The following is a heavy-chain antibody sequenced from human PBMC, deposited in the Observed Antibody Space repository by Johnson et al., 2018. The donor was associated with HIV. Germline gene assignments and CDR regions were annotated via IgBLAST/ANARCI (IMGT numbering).Heavy chain of an antibody. CDR1: GFRFDDYA. CDR3: TKDAHMVTPQRAFDI. Sequence: VQLVESGGGLVQPGSSLRLSCAASGFRFDDYAMHWVRQAPGKGLEWVSGISWNSANIGSAGSVKGRFTISRDNTKNSLYLQMNSLRPEYTAVYYCTKDAHMVTPQRAFDIWGQGTMVTVSS. CDR2: ISWNSANI. V-gene: IGHV3-9*01. D-gene: IGHD5-18*01. J-gene: IGHJ3*02.